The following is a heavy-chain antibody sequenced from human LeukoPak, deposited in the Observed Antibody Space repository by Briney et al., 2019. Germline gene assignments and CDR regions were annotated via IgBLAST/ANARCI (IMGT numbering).Heavy chain of an antibody. CDR2: IYSGGST. CDR3: AREGIAVAGGFDY. D-gene: IGHD6-19*01. V-gene: IGHV3-66*01. J-gene: IGHJ4*02. Sequence: GGSLRLSCAASGFTVSSNYMSWVRQAPGKGLEWVSVIYSGGSTYYADSVKGRFTISRDNAKNSLYLQMNSLRAEDTAVYYCAREGIAVAGGFDYWGQGTLVTVSS. CDR1: GFTVSSNY.